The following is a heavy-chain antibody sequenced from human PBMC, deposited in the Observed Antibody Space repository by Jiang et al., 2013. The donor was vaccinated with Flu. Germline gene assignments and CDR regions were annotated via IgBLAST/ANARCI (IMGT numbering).Heavy chain of an antibody. Sequence: KISCKGSGYNFSSYWIGWVRQMPGKGLEWMGIIYPGDSDTRYSPSFQGQVTISADKSISTTYLQWISLKASDTAIYYCASSSPLFCSDGAWRFDYWGQGTLVTVSS. V-gene: IGHV5-51*01. CDR1: GYNFSSYW. J-gene: IGHJ4*02. D-gene: IGHD2-15*01. CDR3: ASSSPLFCSDGAWRFDY. CDR2: IYPGDSDT.